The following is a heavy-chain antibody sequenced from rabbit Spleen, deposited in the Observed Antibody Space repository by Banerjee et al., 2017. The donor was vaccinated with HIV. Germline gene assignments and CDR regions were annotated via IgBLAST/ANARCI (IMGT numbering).Heavy chain of an antibody. CDR2: IYAGSSVVT. CDR1: GFTFSSSYW. CDR3: ARDTGSSFSSYGMDL. V-gene: IGHV1S40*01. Sequence: QSLEESGGGLVKPGASLTLTCTASGFTFSSSYWTCWVRQAPGKGLEWVGCIYAGSSVVTWDASWAKGRFTISKTSPTTVTLQMTSLTAADTATYFCARDTGSSFSSYGMDLWGQGTLVTVS. D-gene: IGHD8-1*01. J-gene: IGHJ6*01.